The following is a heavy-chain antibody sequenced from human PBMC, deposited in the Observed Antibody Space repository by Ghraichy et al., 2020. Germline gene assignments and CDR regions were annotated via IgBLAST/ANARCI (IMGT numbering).Heavy chain of an antibody. Sequence: SVKVSCKASGGTFTNYAISWVRQAPGQGLEWMGGFIPLYRPTNYAQKFQGRVTMTADESTSTAYMELSSLRSEDTAMYYCATWTGVRKNGNQPDDAFDRWGQGTMVTVSS. V-gene: IGHV1-69*13. CDR3: ATWTGVRKNGNQPDDAFDR. D-gene: IGHD1-14*01. J-gene: IGHJ3*02. CDR1: GGTFTNYA. CDR2: FIPLYRPT.